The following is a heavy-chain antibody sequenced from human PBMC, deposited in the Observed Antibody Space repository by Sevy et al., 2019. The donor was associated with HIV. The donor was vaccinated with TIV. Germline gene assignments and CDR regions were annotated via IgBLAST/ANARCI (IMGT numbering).Heavy chain of an antibody. CDR1: GFIFSDYW. CDR2: IKSQGDGGTI. D-gene: IGHD3-3*01. CDR3: TTKGDFWSGYQYFDY. J-gene: IGHJ4*02. V-gene: IGHV3-15*01. Sequence: GGSLRLSCAASGFIFSDYWMTWVRQAPGKGLEWVGRIKSQGDGGTIDYAAPVKGRFTISRDDSKNTLYLQMNSLKTEDTAVYYCTTKGDFWSGYQYFDYWGQGTLVTVSS.